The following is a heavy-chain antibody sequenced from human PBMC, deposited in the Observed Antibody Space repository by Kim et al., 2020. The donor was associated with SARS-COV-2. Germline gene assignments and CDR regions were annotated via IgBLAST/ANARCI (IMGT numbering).Heavy chain of an antibody. D-gene: IGHD6-25*01. J-gene: IGHJ4*02. Sequence: YYNPSLKSRVTISVDTSKNQFSLKLSSVTAADTAVYYCARHIAAAARIDYWGQGTLVTVSS. V-gene: IGHV4-39*01. CDR3: ARHIAAAARIDY.